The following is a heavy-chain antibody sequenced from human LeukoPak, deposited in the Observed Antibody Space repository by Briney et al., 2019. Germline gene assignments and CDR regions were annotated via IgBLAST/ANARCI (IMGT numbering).Heavy chain of an antibody. CDR3: ASLVYCSSTSCYNYYYYYMDV. CDR1: GGSISSSSYY. D-gene: IGHD2-2*02. V-gene: IGHV4-39*01. CDR2: IYYSGST. J-gene: IGHJ6*03. Sequence: SETLSLTCTVSGGSISSSSYYWGWIRQPPGKGLEWIGSIYYSGSTYYNPSLKSRVTISVDTSENQFSLKLSSVTAADTAVYYCASLVYCSSTSCYNYYYYYMDVWGKGTTVTVSS.